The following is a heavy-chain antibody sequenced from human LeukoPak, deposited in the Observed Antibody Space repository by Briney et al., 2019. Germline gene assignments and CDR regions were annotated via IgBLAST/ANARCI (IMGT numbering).Heavy chain of an antibody. V-gene: IGHV3-74*01. Sequence: GGSLRLSCTASGFTFSNYWMSWVRQAPGKGLVWVSRINNDGSRTNYADSVKGRFTISRDNAKNTVFLQMNSLRVEDTAVYYCARDDAAAGIIFDYWGQGTLVTVSS. CDR2: INNDGSRT. CDR1: GFTFSNYW. CDR3: ARDDAAAGIIFDY. J-gene: IGHJ4*02. D-gene: IGHD6-13*01.